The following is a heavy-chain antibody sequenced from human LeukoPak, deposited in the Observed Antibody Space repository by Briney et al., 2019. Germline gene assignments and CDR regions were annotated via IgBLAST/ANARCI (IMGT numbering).Heavy chain of an antibody. V-gene: IGHV4-59*01. CDR3: ARAGQCGGDCYSLDY. CDR1: GGSINGYS. J-gene: IGHJ4*02. CDR2: MYYSGST. Sequence: PSETLSLTCTVSGGSINGYSWTWIRRPPGKGLEWIGYMYYSGSTNYNPSLKSRVTISVDTSKNQFSLKLRSVTAADRAVYYCARAGQCGGDCYSLDYWGQGTLVTVSS. D-gene: IGHD2-21*02.